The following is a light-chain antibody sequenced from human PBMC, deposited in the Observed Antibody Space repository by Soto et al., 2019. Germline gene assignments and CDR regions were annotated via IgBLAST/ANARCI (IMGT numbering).Light chain of an antibody. Sequence: EIVLTQSPATLSLYLGERATLSCRASQSISTYLAWYQQKPGQAPRLLIYDASNRATGIPARFSGSGSGTDFTLTICSLEPEDFAVYYCQQRSNWPPLTFGGGTKVEIK. CDR1: QSISTY. CDR3: QQRSNWPPLT. J-gene: IGKJ4*01. V-gene: IGKV3-11*01. CDR2: DAS.